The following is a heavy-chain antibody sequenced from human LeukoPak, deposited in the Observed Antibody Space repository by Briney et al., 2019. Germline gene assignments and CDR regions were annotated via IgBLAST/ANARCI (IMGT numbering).Heavy chain of an antibody. D-gene: IGHD2-21*01. Sequence: GESLKISCKGSGYSFSGYWIGWVRQMPGEGLEWMGIIYPGDSDTRYSPSFQGQATISADKSISTAFLQWSSLKASDSAMYYCASLRSYSDAFDIWGQGTMVTVSS. V-gene: IGHV5-51*01. CDR2: IYPGDSDT. J-gene: IGHJ3*02. CDR1: GYSFSGYW. CDR3: ASLRSYSDAFDI.